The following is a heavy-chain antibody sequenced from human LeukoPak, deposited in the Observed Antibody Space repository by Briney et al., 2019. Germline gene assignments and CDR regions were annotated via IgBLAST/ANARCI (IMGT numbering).Heavy chain of an antibody. D-gene: IGHD4-23*01. CDR3: ARGPTSQTTVVTNDHFDY. CDR1: GGTFSSYA. Sequence: GASVKVSCKASGGTFSSYAISWVRQAPGQGLEWMGGIIPIFGTANYAQKFQGRVTITADESTSTAYMELSSLRSEDTAVYYCARGPTSQTTVVTNDHFDYWGQGTLVTVSS. V-gene: IGHV1-69*13. J-gene: IGHJ4*02. CDR2: IIPIFGTA.